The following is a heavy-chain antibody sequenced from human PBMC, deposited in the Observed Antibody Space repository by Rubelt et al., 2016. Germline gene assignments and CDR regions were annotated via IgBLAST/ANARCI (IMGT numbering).Heavy chain of an antibody. V-gene: IGHV4-61*08. Sequence: QVQLQQWGAGLLKPSETLSLTCTVSGGSISSGGYYWSWIRQHPGQGLEWIGYIYYSGSTNYNPSFKVGVTISVEPSKNQFSLKLSSVTAADTAVYYCARSRWFDPWGQGTLVTVSS. CDR2: IYYSGST. CDR3: ARSRWFDP. J-gene: IGHJ5*02. CDR1: GGSISSGGYY.